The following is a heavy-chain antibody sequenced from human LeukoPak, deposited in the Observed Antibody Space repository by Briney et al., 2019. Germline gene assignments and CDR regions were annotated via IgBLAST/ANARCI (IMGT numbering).Heavy chain of an antibody. J-gene: IGHJ4*02. CDR3: AKGYYAYVWGSYYFDY. Sequence: GVLRLSCAASGFTFSSYAMSWGRQAPGKGLGVVSDISGSGGSTYYADSVKGRVTISRGNSRDKLYLQMNSLRAEDTAVYYCAKGYYAYVWGSYYFDYWGQGTLVTVSS. CDR2: ISGSGGST. CDR1: GFTFSSYA. D-gene: IGHD3-16*01. V-gene: IGHV3-23*01.